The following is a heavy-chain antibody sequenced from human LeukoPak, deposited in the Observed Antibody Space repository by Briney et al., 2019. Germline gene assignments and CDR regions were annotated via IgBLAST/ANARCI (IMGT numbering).Heavy chain of an antibody. J-gene: IGHJ3*02. D-gene: IGHD2-21*02. CDR2: ISYDGSNK. V-gene: IGHV3-30*03. CDR3: ARDRGVVVTTGDAFDI. Sequence: GRSLRLSCAASGFTFSSYGMHWVRQAPGKGLEWVAVISYDGSNKYYADSVKGRFTISRDNAKNSLYLQMNSLRAEDTAVYYCARDRGVVVTTGDAFDIWGQGTMVTVSS. CDR1: GFTFSSYG.